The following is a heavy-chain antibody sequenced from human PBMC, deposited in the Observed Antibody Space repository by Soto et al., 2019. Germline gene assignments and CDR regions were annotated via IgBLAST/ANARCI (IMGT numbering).Heavy chain of an antibody. CDR1: GFTFSSYG. D-gene: IGHD3-3*01. CDR3: AKDTVTSFGFDY. CDR2: ISYDGSNK. J-gene: IGHJ4*02. V-gene: IGHV3-30*18. Sequence: QVQLVESGGGVVQPGRSLRLSCAASGFTFSSYGMHWVRQAPGKGLEWVAVISYDGSNKYYADSVKGRFTISRDNSKNTLYLQMNSLRAEDTAVYYCAKDTVTSFGFDYWGQGTLVTVSS.